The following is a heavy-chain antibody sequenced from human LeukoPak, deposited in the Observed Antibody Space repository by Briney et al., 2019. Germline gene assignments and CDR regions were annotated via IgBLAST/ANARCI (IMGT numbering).Heavy chain of an antibody. CDR1: GYTFTSYG. Sequence: ASVKVSCKASGYTFTSYGISWVRQAPGKGLEWVSVIYIGGGTSYADSVKGRFITSRDNSKNTLYLQMNSLRAEDTAVYYCARDGGSYLFDYWGQGTLVTVSS. V-gene: IGHV3-53*01. J-gene: IGHJ4*02. CDR3: ARDGGSYLFDY. D-gene: IGHD1-26*01. CDR2: IYIGGGT.